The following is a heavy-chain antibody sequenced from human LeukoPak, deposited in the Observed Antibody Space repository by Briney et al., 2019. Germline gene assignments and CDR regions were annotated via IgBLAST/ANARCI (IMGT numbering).Heavy chain of an antibody. CDR3: AKSSGDIVVVPAAKVDY. J-gene: IGHJ4*02. V-gene: IGHV3-23*01. CDR1: GFTFSSYA. CDR2: ISGSGGST. Sequence: GGSLRLSCAASGFTFSSYAMSWVRQAPGKGREWVSAISGSGGSTYYADSVKGRFTISRDNSKNTLYLQMNSLRAEDTAVYYCAKSSGDIVVVPAAKVDYWGQGTLVTVSS. D-gene: IGHD2-2*01.